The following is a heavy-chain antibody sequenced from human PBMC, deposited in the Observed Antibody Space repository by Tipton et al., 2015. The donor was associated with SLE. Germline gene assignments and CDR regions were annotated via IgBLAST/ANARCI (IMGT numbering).Heavy chain of an antibody. CDR3: ARGEREVDY. J-gene: IGHJ4*02. CDR2: SNHSGYT. CDR1: NGSLSGYY. Sequence: TLSLTCTVYNGSLSGYYWNWIRQPPGKGLEWIGESNHSGYTYYNPSLKSRVTISVDTSKNQFSLKLHSVTAADTAVYYCARGEREVDYWGQGTLVTVSS. D-gene: IGHD1-26*01. V-gene: IGHV4-34*01.